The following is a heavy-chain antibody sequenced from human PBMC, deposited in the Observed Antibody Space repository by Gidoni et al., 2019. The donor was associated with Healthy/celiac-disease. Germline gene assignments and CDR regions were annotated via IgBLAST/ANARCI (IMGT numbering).Heavy chain of an antibody. J-gene: IGHJ5*02. V-gene: IGHV3-21*01. CDR2: ISSSSSYI. CDR1: GFTFSSYS. CDR3: AREPYSAATIGGWFDP. D-gene: IGHD5-12*01. Sequence: EVQLVESGGGLVKPGGSLSLSCAASGFTFSSYSMNWVRQAPGKGLEWVSSISSSSSYIYYADSVKGRFTISRDNAKNSLYLQMNSLRAEDTAVYYCAREPYSAATIGGWFDPWGQGTLVTVSS.